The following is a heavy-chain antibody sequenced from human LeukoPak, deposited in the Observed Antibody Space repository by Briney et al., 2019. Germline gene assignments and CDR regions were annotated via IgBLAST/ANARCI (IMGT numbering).Heavy chain of an antibody. CDR2: IYSGDGT. D-gene: IGHD3-22*01. CDR3: AKEVGYDSSGYDDY. J-gene: IGHJ4*02. Sequence: GGSLRLSCAASVFIDSGSYMSWVRQAPGKGLECGSVIYSGDGTYYADSVKGRFTISRDNSKNTLYLQMNSLRAEDTAVYYCAKEVGYDSSGYDDYWGQGTLVTVSS. V-gene: IGHV3-53*01. CDR1: VFIDSGSY.